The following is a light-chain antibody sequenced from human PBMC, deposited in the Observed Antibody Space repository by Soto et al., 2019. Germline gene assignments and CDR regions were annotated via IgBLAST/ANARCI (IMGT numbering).Light chain of an antibody. V-gene: IGKV3D-11*01. CDR3: HQRSNWLT. CDR1: QGVSSY. CDR2: DAS. Sequence: EIVLTQSPATLSLSPGERATLSCRASQGVSSYLAWYQQKPGQAPRLLIYDASNRSTGIPARFSGSGPGTDFPLPISRPEPYDFAFYYCHQRSNWLTFGGGTQVSIK. J-gene: IGKJ4*01.